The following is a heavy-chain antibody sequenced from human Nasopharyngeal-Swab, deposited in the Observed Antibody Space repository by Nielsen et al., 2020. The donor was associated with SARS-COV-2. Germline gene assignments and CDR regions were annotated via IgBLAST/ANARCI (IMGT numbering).Heavy chain of an antibody. V-gene: IGHV5-51*01. D-gene: IGHD6-19*01. CDR2: IYPDDCDT. CDR3: ARLRSSGWIDY. Sequence: VRQMPGKGLGWMGIIYPDDCDTRYSPSFQGQVPIASDKSISTAYLQWSSLKASDTAMYYCARLRSSGWIDYWGQGTLVTVSS. J-gene: IGHJ4*02.